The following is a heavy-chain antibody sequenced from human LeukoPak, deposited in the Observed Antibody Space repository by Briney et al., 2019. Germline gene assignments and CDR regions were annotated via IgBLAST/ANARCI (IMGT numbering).Heavy chain of an antibody. CDR2: VSLNTGEI. CDR1: GFTFEVHA. J-gene: IGHJ4*02. Sequence: GGSLRLSCAVSGFTFEVHAMHWVPQPSGKGLEGVSGVSLNTGEIAYADSVRGRFTLSRDNAENSLYLQMDSLRPEDTAIYYCVHSGGGSGWAPNNWGQGTLVTVSS. D-gene: IGHD2-15*01. CDR3: VHSGGGSGWAPNN. V-gene: IGHV3-9*01.